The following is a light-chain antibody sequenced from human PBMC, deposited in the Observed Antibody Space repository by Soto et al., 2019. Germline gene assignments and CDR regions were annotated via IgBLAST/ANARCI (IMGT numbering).Light chain of an antibody. V-gene: IGKV3-15*01. J-gene: IGKJ4*01. CDR2: GAS. Sequence: ERVMTQSPGTVSVSPGERATLSCRASQSVNNNLAWYQQKPGQAPRLLIYGASTRATGIPARFSGSGSGTDFTLNISSLQSEDFAVYYCQQYYNWPLSFGGGTKVEIK. CDR3: QQYYNWPLS. CDR1: QSVNNN.